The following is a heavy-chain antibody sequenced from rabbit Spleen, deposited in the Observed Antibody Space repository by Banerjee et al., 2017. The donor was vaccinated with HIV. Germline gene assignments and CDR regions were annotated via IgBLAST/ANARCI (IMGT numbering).Heavy chain of an antibody. CDR2: VYAGSSGST. J-gene: IGHJ6*01. CDR1: GFSFNSGYD. V-gene: IGHV1S40*01. CDR3: ARDAGTSFSTYGMDL. Sequence: QSLEESGGGLAKPGAYLTLTCKASGFSFNSGYDMCWVRQAPGKGLEWIACVYAGSSGSTYSATWAKGRFTISKTSSTTVTLQMTSLTAADTATYFCARDAGTSFSTYGMDLWGPGTLVTVS. D-gene: IGHD8-1*01.